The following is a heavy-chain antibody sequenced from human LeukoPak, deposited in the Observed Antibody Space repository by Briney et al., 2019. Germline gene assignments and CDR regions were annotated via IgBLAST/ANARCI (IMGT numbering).Heavy chain of an antibody. Sequence: PSQTLSLTCAVSGGSISSGGYSWSWIRQPPGKGLERIGYIYHSGSTYYNPSLKSRVTISVDRSKNQFSLKLSSVTAADTAVYYCASIAANGYYFDYWGQGTLVTVSS. V-gene: IGHV4-30-2*01. CDR1: GGSISSGGYS. J-gene: IGHJ4*02. D-gene: IGHD2-15*01. CDR3: ASIAANGYYFDY. CDR2: IYHSGST.